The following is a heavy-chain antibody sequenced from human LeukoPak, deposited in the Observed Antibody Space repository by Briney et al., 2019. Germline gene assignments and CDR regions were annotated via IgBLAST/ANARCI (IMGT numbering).Heavy chain of an antibody. CDR2: INPSGGST. CDR1: GYTFTSYY. V-gene: IGHV1-46*01. Sequence: ASVKVSCKASGYTFTSYYMHWVRQAPGQGLEGMGIINPSGGSTSYAQKFQGRVTMTRDTSTSTVYMELSSLRSGDTAVYYCARGSGYSSSSSDAFDIWGQGTMVTVSS. D-gene: IGHD6-6*01. CDR3: ARGSGYSSSSSDAFDI. J-gene: IGHJ3*02.